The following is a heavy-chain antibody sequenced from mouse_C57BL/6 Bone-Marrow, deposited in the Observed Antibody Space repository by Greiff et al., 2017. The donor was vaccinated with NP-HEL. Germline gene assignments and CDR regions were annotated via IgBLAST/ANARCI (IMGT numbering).Heavy chain of an antibody. V-gene: IGHV1-5*01. Sequence: EVQLQQSGTVLARPGASVKMSCKTSGYTFTSYWMHWVKQRPGQGLEWIGAIYPGNSDTSYNQKFKGKAKLTAVTSASTAYMELSSLTNEDSAVYYCTIRTYSLLGGNYFDYWGQGTTLTVSS. CDR3: TIRTYSLLGGNYFDY. D-gene: IGHD6-5*01. J-gene: IGHJ2*01. CDR1: GYTFTSYW. CDR2: IYPGNSDT.